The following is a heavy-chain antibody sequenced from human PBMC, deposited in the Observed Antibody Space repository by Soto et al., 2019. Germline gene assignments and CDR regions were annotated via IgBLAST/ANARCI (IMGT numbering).Heavy chain of an antibody. D-gene: IGHD3-3*01. V-gene: IGHV2-5*02. Sequence: QITLKESGPTLVKPTQTLTLTCNFSGFSLTTNGVGVGWIRQPPGKAPEWLALIYWDADKRYSPSLKSRLAITKDTSKNQVVLTMTNMDPVDTATYYCALSIMRGDFWSGFSPGWFDPWGQGTLVTVSS. CDR3: ALSIMRGDFWSGFSPGWFDP. CDR1: GFSLTTNGVG. CDR2: IYWDADK. J-gene: IGHJ5*02.